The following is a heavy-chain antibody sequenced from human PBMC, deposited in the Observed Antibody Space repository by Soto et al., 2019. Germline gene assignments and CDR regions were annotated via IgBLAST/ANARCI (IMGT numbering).Heavy chain of an antibody. V-gene: IGHV3-48*01. D-gene: IGHD4-17*01. CDR1: GFIFSNYR. Sequence: GGSLRLSCAASGFIFSNYRMNWVRQAPGKGLEWVSYISSSGDTIYYTDFVKGRFTISRDKAKKSLYLQMNSLRVEDTAVYYCAKDGYFGEYVGHWGQGTLVTVSS. J-gene: IGHJ1*01. CDR3: AKDGYFGEYVGH. CDR2: ISSSGDTI.